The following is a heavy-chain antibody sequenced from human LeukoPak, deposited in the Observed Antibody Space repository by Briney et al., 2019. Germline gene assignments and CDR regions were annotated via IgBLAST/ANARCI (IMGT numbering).Heavy chain of an antibody. V-gene: IGHV3-7*01. J-gene: IGHJ4*02. Sequence: GGSLRLSCEASGFSFSTYWMSWVRQAPGKGLEWVANIRQDGSEKYYVDSVKGRFTISRDIAKNSLYLQMNSLRAEDTAVYYCAREGYSPYWGQGTLVTVSS. D-gene: IGHD6-13*01. CDR3: AREGYSPY. CDR2: IRQDGSEK. CDR1: GFSFSTYW.